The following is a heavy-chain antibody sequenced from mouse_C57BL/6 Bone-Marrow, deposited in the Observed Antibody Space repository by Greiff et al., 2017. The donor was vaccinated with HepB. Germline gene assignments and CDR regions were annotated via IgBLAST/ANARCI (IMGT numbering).Heavy chain of an antibody. V-gene: IGHV1-64*01. J-gene: IGHJ3*01. Sequence: QVQLQQPGAELVKPGASVKLSCKASGHTFTSYWMHWVKQRPGQGLEWIGMIHPNSGSTNYNEKFKSKATLTVDKSSSTAYMQLSSLTSEDSAVYYCASPLTYYYGSREAWFAYWGQGTLVTVSA. CDR3: ASPLTYYYGSREAWFAY. D-gene: IGHD1-1*01. CDR2: IHPNSGST. CDR1: GHTFTSYW.